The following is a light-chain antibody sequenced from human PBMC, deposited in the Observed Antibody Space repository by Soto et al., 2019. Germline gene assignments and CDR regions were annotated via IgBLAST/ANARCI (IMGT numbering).Light chain of an antibody. CDR1: SRVVGGYNS. Sequence: QSVLTQPASVSGSPGQSLTSSCTGTSRVVGGYNSVSWCQQHPGKAPKLMIYNVSNRPSGISNRFSGSKSGNTASLTISGLQAEDDADYYCSSYSSSSTYVFVTGTKVNVL. J-gene: IGLJ1*01. CDR3: SSYSSSSTYV. CDR2: NVS. V-gene: IGLV2-14*03.